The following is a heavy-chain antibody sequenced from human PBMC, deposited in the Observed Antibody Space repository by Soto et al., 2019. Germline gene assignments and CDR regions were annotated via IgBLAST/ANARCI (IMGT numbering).Heavy chain of an antibody. CDR1: GFKFSTYS. CDR2: ISSGSSYI. D-gene: IGHD5-12*01. J-gene: IGHJ5*02. Sequence: EVQLVESGGGLVPSGGSLRLSCVGSGFKFSTYSMNWVRQAPGKGLEWVSTISSGSSYIFYADSVKGRFTISRDNAKRSMYLQMNSLGVDDTAVYYCVRGGQYSLGWHAVGFDPWGQGTVVTVSS. V-gene: IGHV3-21*01. CDR3: VRGGQYSLGWHAVGFDP.